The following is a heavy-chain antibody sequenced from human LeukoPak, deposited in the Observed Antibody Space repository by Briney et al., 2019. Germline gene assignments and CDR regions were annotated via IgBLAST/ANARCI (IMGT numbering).Heavy chain of an antibody. CDR3: AKDKTTYYYYYGMDI. CDR2: ISNDGGNK. V-gene: IGHV3-30*18. J-gene: IGHJ6*02. D-gene: IGHD4-11*01. CDR1: GFTFSTYG. Sequence: GGSLRLSCAASGFTFSTYGIHWVRQAPGKGLEWVTVISNDGGNKYYADSVKGRFTISRDNSKNTLYPQMNSLRAEDTAVYYCAKDKTTYYYYYGMDIWAQGTTVTVSS.